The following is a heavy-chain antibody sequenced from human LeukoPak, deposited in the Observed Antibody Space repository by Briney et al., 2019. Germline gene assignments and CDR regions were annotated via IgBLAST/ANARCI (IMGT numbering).Heavy chain of an antibody. D-gene: IGHD3-3*01. V-gene: IGHV1-2*02. CDR2: INPNSGGT. CDR3: ARGSIFGVVIIKDWFDP. CDR1: RYTFTGYY. Sequence: ASVKVSCKASRYTFTGYYMHWVRQAPGQGLEWMGWINPNSGGTNYAQKFQGRVTMTRDTSISTAYMELSRLRSDDTAVYYCARGSIFGVVIIKDWFDPWGQGTLVTVSS. J-gene: IGHJ5*02.